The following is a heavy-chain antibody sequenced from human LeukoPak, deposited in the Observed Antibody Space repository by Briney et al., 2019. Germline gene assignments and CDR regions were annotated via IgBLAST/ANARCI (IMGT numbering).Heavy chain of an antibody. D-gene: IGHD2-21*02. Sequence: SETLSLTCTVSGYSISTGYYWDWIRPPPGKGLEWIGTFYHSGSTNYNPSLKSRVTISVDTSKNQFSLKLSSVTAADTAVYYCARRNCKWLRSTVSGGDCYSLFDYWGQGTLVTVSS. CDR3: ARRNCKWLRSTVSGGDCYSLFDY. CDR2: FYHSGST. J-gene: IGHJ4*02. CDR1: GYSISTGYY. V-gene: IGHV4-38-2*02.